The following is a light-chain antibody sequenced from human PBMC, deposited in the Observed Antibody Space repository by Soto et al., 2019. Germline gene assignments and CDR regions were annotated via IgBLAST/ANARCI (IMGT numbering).Light chain of an antibody. CDR3: ISYAGSSIWV. Sequence: QSVLTQPPSASGSPGQSVTISCTGTSSDVGAYNYVSWYQQHPGKAPKLMIYDFSKRPSGVPDRFSVSKSGNTASLTVSGPQAEDESYFYCISYAGSSIWVFGGGTKLTVL. J-gene: IGLJ3*02. CDR2: DFS. V-gene: IGLV2-8*01. CDR1: SSDVGAYNY.